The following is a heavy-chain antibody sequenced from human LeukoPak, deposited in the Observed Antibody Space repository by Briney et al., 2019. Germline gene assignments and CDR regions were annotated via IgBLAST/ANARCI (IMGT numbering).Heavy chain of an antibody. J-gene: IGHJ4*02. Sequence: SETLSLTCTVSAGSIGSDYWTWLRQPPGKGLEYIGYIYYTGATNYNPSLKSRVTISVDTSKNQFSLKLSSVTAADTAVYFCAKYGNSGWVIDNWGQGTLVTVSS. CDR3: AKYGNSGWVIDN. CDR2: IYYTGAT. CDR1: AGSIGSDY. V-gene: IGHV4-59*08. D-gene: IGHD6-19*01.